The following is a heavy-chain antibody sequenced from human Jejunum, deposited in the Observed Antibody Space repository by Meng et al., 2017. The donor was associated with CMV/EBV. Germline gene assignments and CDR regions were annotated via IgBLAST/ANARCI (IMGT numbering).Heavy chain of an antibody. J-gene: IGHJ4*02. Sequence: AASGFTFSTYALHWVRQAPGKGLECVTVMSYDGSNKYYAASVKGRFTISRDSSKNTLYLQMDSLRPEDTAVYYCAREDDYRNYFDYWGQGTLVTVSS. CDR2: MSYDGSNK. CDR3: AREDDYRNYFDY. CDR1: GFTFSTYA. V-gene: IGHV3-30-3*01. D-gene: IGHD4-11*01.